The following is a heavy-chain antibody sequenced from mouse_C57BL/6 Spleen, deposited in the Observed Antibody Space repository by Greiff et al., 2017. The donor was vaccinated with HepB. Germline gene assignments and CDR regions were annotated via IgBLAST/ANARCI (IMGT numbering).Heavy chain of an antibody. J-gene: IGHJ3*01. Sequence: EVQVVESGGGLVQPGGSMKLSCVASGFTFSNYWMNWVRQSPEKGLEWVAQIRLKSDNYATHYAESVKGRFTISRDDSKSSVYLQMNNLRAEDTGIYYCTGSNSFAYWGQGTLVTVSA. V-gene: IGHV6-3*01. CDR1: GFTFSNYW. CDR2: IRLKSDNYAT. CDR3: TGSNSFAY. D-gene: IGHD2-5*01.